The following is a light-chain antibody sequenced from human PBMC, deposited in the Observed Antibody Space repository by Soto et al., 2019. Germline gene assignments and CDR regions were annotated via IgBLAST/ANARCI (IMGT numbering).Light chain of an antibody. J-gene: IGKJ2*01. V-gene: IGKV3-20*01. Sequence: ENVLTQSPGTLSLSPGERATLSCRASESVTNSFFAWYQQRPGQAPRLLIYSISSMPSGIPDRISGSGSGTDFTLSISRLEPEDFVVYYCQQYSTLPHTFGQGTKLEV. CDR2: SIS. CDR3: QQYSTLPHT. CDR1: ESVTNSF.